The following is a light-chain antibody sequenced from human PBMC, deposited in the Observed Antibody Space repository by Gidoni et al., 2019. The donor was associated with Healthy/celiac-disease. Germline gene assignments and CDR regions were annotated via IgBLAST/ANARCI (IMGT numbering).Light chain of an antibody. CDR1: QSVSSSY. Sequence: EIVLTQSPGTLSLSPGERATLSCSASQSVSSSYLAWYQQKPGQAPRLLIYGASSRATGIPDRFSGSGSGTDFTLTISRLEPEDVAVYYCKQYGSSPYTFGQGTKLEIK. CDR3: KQYGSSPYT. CDR2: GAS. V-gene: IGKV3-20*01. J-gene: IGKJ2*01.